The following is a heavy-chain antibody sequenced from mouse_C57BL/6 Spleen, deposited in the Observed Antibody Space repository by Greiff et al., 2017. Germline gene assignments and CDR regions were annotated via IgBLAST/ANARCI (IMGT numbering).Heavy chain of an antibody. V-gene: IGHV5-4*01. CDR3: ARDDDY. CDR2: ISDGGSYT. CDR1: GFTFSSYA. Sequence: EVMLVESGGGLVKPGGSLKLSCAASGFTFSSYAMSWVRQTPEKRLEWVATISDGGSYTYYPDNVKGRFTISRDTAKNNLYLQMSHLKSEDTAMYYCARDDDYWGQGTTLTVSS. J-gene: IGHJ2*01.